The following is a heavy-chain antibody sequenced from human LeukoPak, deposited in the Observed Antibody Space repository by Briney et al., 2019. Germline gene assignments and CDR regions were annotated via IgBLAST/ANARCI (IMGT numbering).Heavy chain of an antibody. CDR3: AKGDKPVIAMVKFDY. J-gene: IGHJ4*02. CDR1: GFTFSSYG. V-gene: IGHV3-30*02. D-gene: IGHD5-18*01. CDR2: IRYDGSNK. Sequence: PGGSLRLSCAASGFTFSSYGMHWVRQAPGKGLEWVAFIRYDGSNKYYADSVKGRFTISRDNSKNTLYMQMNSLRAEDTAVYYCAKGDKPVIAMVKFDYWGQGTLVTVFS.